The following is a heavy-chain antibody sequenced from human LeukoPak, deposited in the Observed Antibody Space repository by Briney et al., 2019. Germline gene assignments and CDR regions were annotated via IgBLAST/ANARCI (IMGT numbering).Heavy chain of an antibody. Sequence: GGSLRLSCAASGFTFSSYAMSWVRQAPGKGLEWVSAISGSGGSTYYADSVKGRFTISRDNSKNTLYRQMNSLRAEDTAVYYCAKDLELRFLEWLRPFDYWGQGTLVTVSS. CDR1: GFTFSSYA. V-gene: IGHV3-23*01. CDR2: ISGSGGST. CDR3: AKDLELRFLEWLRPFDY. J-gene: IGHJ4*02. D-gene: IGHD3-3*01.